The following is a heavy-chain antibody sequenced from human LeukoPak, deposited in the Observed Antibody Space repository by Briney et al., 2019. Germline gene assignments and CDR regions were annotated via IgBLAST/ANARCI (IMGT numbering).Heavy chain of an antibody. V-gene: IGHV4-59*01. CDR1: GGFINGYY. CDR3: ARADYDTSAYYYTFDY. Sequence: PSETLSLTCIVSGGFINGYYWSWIRQPPEKGLEWIGYIYYRGSTNYNPSLKSRVTMSVDTSRNQFSLKLSSMTAADTAVYYCARADYDTSAYYYTFDYWGQGTLVTVSS. CDR2: IYYRGST. J-gene: IGHJ4*02. D-gene: IGHD3-22*01.